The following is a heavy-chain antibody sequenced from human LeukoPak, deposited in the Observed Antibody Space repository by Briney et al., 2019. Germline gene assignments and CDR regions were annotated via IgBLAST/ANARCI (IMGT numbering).Heavy chain of an antibody. J-gene: IGHJ4*02. V-gene: IGHV4-4*09. CDR2: IYTSGST. CDR3: ARRGNPFDY. Sequence: SETLSLTCTVSGGSISSYYWSWIRQPPGKGLEWIGYIYTSGSTNYNPSLKSRVTISVDTSKNQFSLRVTSVTAADTAVYYCARRGNPFDYWGQGTLVTVSS. CDR1: GGSISSYY.